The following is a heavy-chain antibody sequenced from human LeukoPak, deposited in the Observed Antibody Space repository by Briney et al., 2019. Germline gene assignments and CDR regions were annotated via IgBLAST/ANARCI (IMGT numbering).Heavy chain of an antibody. J-gene: IGHJ4*02. CDR2: LSNDGTIT. D-gene: IGHD7-27*01. CDR1: GFTFSGYW. CDR3: GKDYWGSVDY. Sequence: GGSLRLSCAASGFTFSGYWMLWVRQAPGKALVWVSRLSNDGTITDYADSVRGRFTISRDNAKNTLYLQMNSLRADDTAVYYCGKDYWGSVDYWGQGTLVTVSS. V-gene: IGHV3-74*01.